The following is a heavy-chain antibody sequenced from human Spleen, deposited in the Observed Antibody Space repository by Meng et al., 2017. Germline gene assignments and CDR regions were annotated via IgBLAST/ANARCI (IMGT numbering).Heavy chain of an antibody. V-gene: IGHV3-23*01. J-gene: IGHJ6*02. Sequence: GESLKISCAASGFTFSSYAMTWVRQAPGKGLDWVSTISDDGGSTYYADSVKGRFTISRDNSKNTLYLQMNSLRAEDTAVYYCARDKLVFYSTGYYYYYGMDVWGQGTTVTVSS. CDR2: ISDDGGST. D-gene: IGHD4-11*01. CDR1: GFTFSSYA. CDR3: ARDKLVFYSTGYYYYYGMDV.